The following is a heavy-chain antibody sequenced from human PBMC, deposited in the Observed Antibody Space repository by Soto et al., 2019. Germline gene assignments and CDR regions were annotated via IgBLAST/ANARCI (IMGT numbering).Heavy chain of an antibody. Sequence: PSETLSLTCTVSGGSISSYYWSWIRQPPGKGLEWIGYTYYSGSTNYNPSLKSRVTISVDTSKNQFSLKLSSVTAADTAVYYCARAMRMYYYGSGSYPNWFDPWGQGTLVTVSS. V-gene: IGHV4-59*01. CDR1: GGSISSYY. J-gene: IGHJ5*02. D-gene: IGHD3-10*01. CDR2: TYYSGST. CDR3: ARAMRMYYYGSGSYPNWFDP.